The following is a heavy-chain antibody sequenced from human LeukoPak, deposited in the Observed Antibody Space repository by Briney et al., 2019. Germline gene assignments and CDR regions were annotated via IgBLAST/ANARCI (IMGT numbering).Heavy chain of an antibody. D-gene: IGHD3-10*01. CDR3: ARDREGFGYFDY. CDR2: IFYSGST. Sequence: SETLSLTCTVSGGSISASNYYWGWIRQPPGKGLEWIGNIFYSGSTYYSPSVKSRVTMSVDTSKNQFSLKLSSVTAADTAVYYCARDREGFGYFDYWGQGTLVTVSS. J-gene: IGHJ4*02. CDR1: GGSISASNYY. V-gene: IGHV4-39*07.